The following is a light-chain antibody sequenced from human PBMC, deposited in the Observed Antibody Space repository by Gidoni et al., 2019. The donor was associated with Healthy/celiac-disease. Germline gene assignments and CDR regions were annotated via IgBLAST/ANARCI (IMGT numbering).Light chain of an antibody. V-gene: IGKV3-11*01. CDR1: QSASSS. CDR3: PQRSNWPPLT. J-gene: IGKJ4*01. CDR2: DSA. Sequence: EIVLTQSPATLSLSPGDRATHPSRASQSASSSLAWYQQKPGQASRLLIYDSANRPTGILARFSGRGSATDFTLTISSLVPEDFAVYYCPQRSNWPPLTFGGGTKVEIK.